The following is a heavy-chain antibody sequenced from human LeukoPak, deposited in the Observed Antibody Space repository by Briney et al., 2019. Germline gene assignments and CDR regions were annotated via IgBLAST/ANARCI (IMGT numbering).Heavy chain of an antibody. V-gene: IGHV3-53*01. J-gene: IGHJ3*02. D-gene: IGHD3-16*01. Sequence: QPGGSLRPSCAASGFTVSSNYMSWVRQAPGKGLEWLSLIHSAGTTYYADSVKGRFTISRDNSKNTLYLQMHSLRPEDTAVYYCARDRGGDAFDIWGQGTMVTVSS. CDR2: IHSAGTT. CDR1: GFTVSSNY. CDR3: ARDRGGDAFDI.